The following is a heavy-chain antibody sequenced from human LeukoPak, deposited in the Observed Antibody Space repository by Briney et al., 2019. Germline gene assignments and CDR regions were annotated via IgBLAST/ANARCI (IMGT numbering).Heavy chain of an antibody. Sequence: SETLSLTCTVSGGSISPYYWSWIRQPPGKGLEYIGYIYYSGSTNYNPSLKSRVTISLDTSKNQFSLKLSSVTAADTAVYYCARDQVFESWFDPWGQGTLVTVSS. D-gene: IGHD3-3*01. CDR3: ARDQVFESWFDP. CDR1: GGSISPYY. V-gene: IGHV4-59*12. CDR2: IYYSGST. J-gene: IGHJ5*02.